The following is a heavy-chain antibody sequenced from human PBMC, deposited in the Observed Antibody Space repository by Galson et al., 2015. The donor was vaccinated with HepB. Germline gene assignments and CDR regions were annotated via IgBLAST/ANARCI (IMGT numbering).Heavy chain of an antibody. D-gene: IGHD2-8*01. J-gene: IGHJ3*01. CDR3: AKDHFDCSNGVCPHDSLDV. CDR1: VFPFGRHR. Sequence: LRLSCAASVFPFGRHRLYWVRPAPGRGLAWLAYISHNSKEIYYADSVEGRFTVSRDNGKKSLYLQMNSLTSEDTATYYCAKDHFDCSNGVCPHDSLDVWGQGTMVTVSS. V-gene: IGHV3-48*01. CDR2: ISHNSKEI.